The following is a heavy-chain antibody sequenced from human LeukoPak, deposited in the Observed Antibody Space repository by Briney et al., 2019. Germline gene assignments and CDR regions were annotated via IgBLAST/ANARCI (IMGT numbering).Heavy chain of an antibody. J-gene: IGHJ6*03. CDR1: GYTFTSYY. CDR2: INPTGGST. CDR3: ASSKGYYMDV. V-gene: IGHV1-46*03. Sequence: EASVKVSCKASGYTFTSYYMHWVRQAPGQGLEWMGLINPTGGSTGYAQKFQGRVTMTRDMSTSTDYMELSSLRSEDTAVYYCASSKGYYMDVWGKGTTVTIS.